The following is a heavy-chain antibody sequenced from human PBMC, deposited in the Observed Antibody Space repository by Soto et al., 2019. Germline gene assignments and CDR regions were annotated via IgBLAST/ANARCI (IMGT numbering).Heavy chain of an antibody. CDR2: IHAT. CDR1: GFAFSNYA. Sequence: GGSLRLSCAASGFAFSNYAMHWVRQAPGKGLEWVSSIHATYYADSVKGRFTISRDDSKNTLYLQMNSLRAEDSAVYYCAKDRTVAARNFDYWGQGTQVTVSS. J-gene: IGHJ4*02. V-gene: IGHV3-23*01. CDR3: AKDRTVAARNFDY. D-gene: IGHD6-6*01.